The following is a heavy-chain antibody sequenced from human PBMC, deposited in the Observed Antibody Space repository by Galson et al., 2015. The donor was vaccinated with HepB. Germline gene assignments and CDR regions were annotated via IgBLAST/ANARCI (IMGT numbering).Heavy chain of an antibody. CDR2: MNPNSNNT. CDR1: GYTFTSHD. J-gene: IGHJ4*02. D-gene: IGHD3-3*01. V-gene: IGHV1-8*01. CDR3: ATIGLWSGYDY. Sequence: SVKVSCKASGYTFTSHDINWVRQATGQGLEWMGWMNPNSNNTGYAQKFQGRVTMTRNTSISTAYMELGSLRSEDTAVYYCATIGLWSGYDYWGQGTLVTVPS.